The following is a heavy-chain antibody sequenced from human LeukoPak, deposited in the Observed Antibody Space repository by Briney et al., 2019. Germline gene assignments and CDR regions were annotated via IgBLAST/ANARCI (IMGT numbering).Heavy chain of an antibody. CDR1: GGSISSSSYY. CDR3: ARGYYYDSSGYYYVEVSHWGY. V-gene: IGHV4-39*07. Sequence: SSETLSLTCTVSGGSISSSSYYWGWIRQPPGKGLEWIGSIYYSGSTYYNPSLKSRVTISVDTSKNQFSLKLSSVTAADTAVYYCARGYYYDSSGYYYVEVSHWGYWGQGTLVTVSS. CDR2: IYYSGST. D-gene: IGHD3-22*01. J-gene: IGHJ4*02.